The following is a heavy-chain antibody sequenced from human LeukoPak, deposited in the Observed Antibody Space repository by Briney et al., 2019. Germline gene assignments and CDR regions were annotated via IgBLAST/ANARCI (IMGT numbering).Heavy chain of an antibody. V-gene: IGHV1-2*02. D-gene: IGHD6-13*01. Sequence: ASVKVSCKASGYTFTGYYMHWVRQAPGQGLDWMGWINPNSGGTNYAQKFQGRVTMTRDTSISTAYMELSRLRSDDTAVYYCARDAPYSSSWYGPGYWGQGTLVTVSS. J-gene: IGHJ4*02. CDR1: GYTFTGYY. CDR2: INPNSGGT. CDR3: ARDAPYSSSWYGPGY.